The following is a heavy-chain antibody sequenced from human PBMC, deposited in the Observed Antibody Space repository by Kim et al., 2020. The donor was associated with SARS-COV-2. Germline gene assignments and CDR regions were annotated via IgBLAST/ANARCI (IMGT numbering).Heavy chain of an antibody. Sequence: SETLSLTCTVSGGSISSYYWSWIRQPPGKGLEWIGYIYYSGSTNYNPSLKSRVTISVDTSKNQFSLKLSSVTAADTAVYYCAFFGGRGIDYWGQGTLVTVSS. CDR1: GGSISSYY. V-gene: IGHV4-59*01. J-gene: IGHJ4*02. D-gene: IGHD3-10*01. CDR2: IYYSGST. CDR3: AFFGGRGIDY.